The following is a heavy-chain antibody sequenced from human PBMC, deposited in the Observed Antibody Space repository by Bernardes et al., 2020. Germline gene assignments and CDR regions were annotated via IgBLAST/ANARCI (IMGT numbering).Heavy chain of an antibody. CDR2: INPNSGGT. V-gene: IGHV1-2*02. CDR3: ARDGLLGAFDI. CDR1: GYTFTGYY. D-gene: IGHD2-21*01. J-gene: IGHJ3*02. Sequence: SLEVCWEASGYTFTGYYMHWVRQAPGLGLEWMGWINPNSGGTNYAQKFQGRVTMTRDTSISTAYMELSRLRSDDTAVYYCARDGLLGAFDIWGQGTMVTVSS.